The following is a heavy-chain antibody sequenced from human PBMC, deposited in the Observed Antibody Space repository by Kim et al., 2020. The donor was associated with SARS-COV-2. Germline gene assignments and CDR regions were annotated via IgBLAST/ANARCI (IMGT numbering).Heavy chain of an antibody. CDR3: ARGGIAAAGTNGYYYYGMDV. D-gene: IGHD6-13*01. Sequence: SETLSLTCAVYGGSFSGYYWSWIRQPPGKGLEWIGEINHSGSTNYNPSLKSRVTISVDTSKNQFSLKLSSVTAADTAVYYCARGGIAAAGTNGYYYYGMDVWGQGTTVTVSS. V-gene: IGHV4-34*01. CDR1: GGSFSGYY. CDR2: INHSGST. J-gene: IGHJ6*02.